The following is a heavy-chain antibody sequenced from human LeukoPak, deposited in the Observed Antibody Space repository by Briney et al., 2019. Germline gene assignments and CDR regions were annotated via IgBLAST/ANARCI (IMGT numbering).Heavy chain of an antibody. J-gene: IGHJ4*02. V-gene: IGHV1-46*01. D-gene: IGHD1-14*01. CDR1: GYSFTTYY. CDR2: ISPGARVT. CDR3: TREKPDSGGFEY. Sequence: ASVKVSCKASGYSFTTYYMHWVRQAPGQGPEWMGIISPGARVTFSAQKSQGRVTMTWDTSTTTVYMELSSLRSEDTALYYCTREKPDSGGFEYWGQGTLVTVSS.